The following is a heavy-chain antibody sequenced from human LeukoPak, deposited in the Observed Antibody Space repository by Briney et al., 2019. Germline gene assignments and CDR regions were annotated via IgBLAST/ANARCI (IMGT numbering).Heavy chain of an antibody. D-gene: IGHD2-15*01. CDR2: IYYSGNT. CDR1: GDSISSGGYY. J-gene: IGHJ5*02. Sequence: SETLSLTCIVSGDSISSGGYYWSWIRQHPGKGLEWIGNIYYSGNTYYNPSLKSRVSISVDTSKNQFSLKLSSVTAADTAVYYCASLGYCGSDDCYSNSWGQGTLVTVSS. V-gene: IGHV4-31*03. CDR3: ASLGYCGSDDCYSNS.